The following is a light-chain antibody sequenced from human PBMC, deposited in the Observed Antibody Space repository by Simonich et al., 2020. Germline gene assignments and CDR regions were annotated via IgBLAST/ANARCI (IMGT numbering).Light chain of an antibody. Sequence: EIVMTQSPATLSVSPGERATLSCRASQSVSSNLAWYQQKPCQAPRLLCYGASTRATGIPARFIGSGSGTEFTLTISSLQAEDVAVYYCQQYYSTPLTFGGGTKVEIK. J-gene: IGKJ4*01. V-gene: IGKV3-15*01. CDR2: GAS. CDR3: QQYYSTPLT. CDR1: QSVSSN.